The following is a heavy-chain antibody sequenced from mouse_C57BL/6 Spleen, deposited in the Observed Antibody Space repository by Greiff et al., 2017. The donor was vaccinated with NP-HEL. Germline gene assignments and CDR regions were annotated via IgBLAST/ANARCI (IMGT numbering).Heavy chain of an antibody. Sequence: QVQLQQPGAELVRPGSSVKLSCKASGYTFTSYWMHWVKQRPIQGLEWIGNIDPSDSETHYNQKFKDKATLTVDKSSSTAYMQLSSLTTEDSAIYYCARGDYDSFAYWGQGTLVTVSA. CDR2: IDPSDSET. CDR1: GYTFTSYW. CDR3: ARGDYDSFAY. D-gene: IGHD2-4*01. V-gene: IGHV1-52*01. J-gene: IGHJ3*01.